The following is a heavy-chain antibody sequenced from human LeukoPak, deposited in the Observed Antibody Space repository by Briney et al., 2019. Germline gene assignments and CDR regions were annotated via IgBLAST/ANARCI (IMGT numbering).Heavy chain of an antibody. J-gene: IGHJ1*01. CDR1: GGTFSYFA. V-gene: IGHV1-69*13. CDR2: IIPIFGTA. CDR3: AKDAREVLSDSFQD. Sequence: ASVKVSCKASGGTFSYFAFSWVRQAPGQGLEWMGGIIPIFGTANYAQKFQGRVTITADESTSTAYMELSSLRVEDTAVYYCAKDAREVLSDSFQDWGQGTLVTVSS. D-gene: IGHD2/OR15-2a*01.